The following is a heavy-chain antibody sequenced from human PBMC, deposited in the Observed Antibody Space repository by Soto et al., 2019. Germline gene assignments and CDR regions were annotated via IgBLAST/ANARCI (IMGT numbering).Heavy chain of an antibody. CDR3: ATHLGRYCSSTSCPPPPLYYYYMDV. Sequence: ASVKVSCKVSGYTLTELSMHWVRQAPGKGLEWMGGFDPEDGETIYAQKFQGRVTMTEDTSTDTAYMELSSLRSEDTAVYYCATHLGRYCSSTSCPPPPLYYYYMDVWGKGTTVTVSS. V-gene: IGHV1-24*01. CDR1: GYTLTELS. CDR2: FDPEDGET. J-gene: IGHJ6*03. D-gene: IGHD2-2*01.